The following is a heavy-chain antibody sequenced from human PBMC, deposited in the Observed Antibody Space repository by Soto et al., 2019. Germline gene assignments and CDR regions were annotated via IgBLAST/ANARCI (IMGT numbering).Heavy chain of an antibody. J-gene: IGHJ6*02. CDR1: GFTFSSYG. CDR2: IWYDGSNK. CDR3: ARDRLDYYYYYCMDV. V-gene: IGHV3-33*01. Sequence: QVQLVESGGGVVQPGRSLRLSCAASGFTFSSYGMHWVRQAPGKGLEWVAVIWYDGSNKYYADSVKGRFTISRDNSKNTLYLQMNSLRAEDTAVYYCARDRLDYYYYYCMDVWGQGTTVTVSS.